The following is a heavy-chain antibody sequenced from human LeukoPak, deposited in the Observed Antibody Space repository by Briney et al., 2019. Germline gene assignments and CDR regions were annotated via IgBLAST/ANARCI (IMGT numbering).Heavy chain of an antibody. CDR1: GFTFSSFA. D-gene: IGHD1-7*01. CDR2: ISASGGST. J-gene: IGHJ4*02. Sequence: PGGSLRLSCAASGFTFSSFATSWVRQAPGKGLEWVSGISASGGSTYYADSVKGRFTISRDNSKNSLYLQMNSLRTEDTALYYCARTLGYNWNYGFGYWGQGTLVTVSS. CDR3: ARTLGYNWNYGFGY. V-gene: IGHV3-23*01.